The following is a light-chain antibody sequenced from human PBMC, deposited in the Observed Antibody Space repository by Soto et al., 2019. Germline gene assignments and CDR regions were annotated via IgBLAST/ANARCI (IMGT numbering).Light chain of an antibody. J-gene: IGKJ5*01. CDR3: QQRRSWQVT. CDR1: QSINTY. Sequence: ENVLTQSPATLCLSPGAGATLSCRASQSINTYLAWYKQTPGQATRLLIYDASKRATGIPARVSGSGSGTNVTLTISSLEPEDFAVYDGQQRRSWQVTFGQGTRLEIK. CDR2: DAS. V-gene: IGKV3D-11*02.